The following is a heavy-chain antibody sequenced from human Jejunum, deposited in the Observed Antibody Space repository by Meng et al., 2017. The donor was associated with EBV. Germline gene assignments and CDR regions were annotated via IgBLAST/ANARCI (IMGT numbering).Heavy chain of an antibody. V-gene: IGHV4-4*02. J-gene: IGHJ4*02. CDR1: GGSISTDNL. CDR2: IHHSGST. CDR3: ARDRGVEDY. D-gene: IGHD5-24*01. Sequence: QEPGQGLVKPSGTLSLTGAVSGGSISTDNLWSWVRQPPGKGLEYIGEIHHSGSTKYNPSLKSRVTISVDKSNNHFSLKLSSVTAADTAVYYCARDRGVEDYWGQGTLVTVSS.